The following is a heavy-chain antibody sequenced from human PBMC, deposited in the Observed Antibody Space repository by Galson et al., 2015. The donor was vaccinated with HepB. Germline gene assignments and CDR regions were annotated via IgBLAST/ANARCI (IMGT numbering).Heavy chain of an antibody. CDR2: IIPIFGTA. V-gene: IGHV1-69*13. J-gene: IGHJ5*01. Sequence: SVKVSCKASGGTFSSHGINWVRQAPGQGLEWMGGIIPIFGTANYAQRFQGRVTITADGSTSTAYMELRSLGSGDTAVYFCARSVDKYGDYESFFDSWGQGTLVTVSS. CDR3: ARSVDKYGDYESFFDS. D-gene: IGHD4-17*01. CDR1: GGTFSSHG.